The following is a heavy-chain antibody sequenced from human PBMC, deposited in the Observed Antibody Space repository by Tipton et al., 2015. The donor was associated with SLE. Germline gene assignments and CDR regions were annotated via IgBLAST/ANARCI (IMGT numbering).Heavy chain of an antibody. D-gene: IGHD6-19*01. V-gene: IGHV4-59*08. Sequence: GLVKPSETLSLTCTVSGGSISSYYWSWIRHPPGKGLEWIGICYYSGRTNYNPSLKSRVTISVETSKNQFSLKLNSVTAADTDVDSCARHGCSSGSSYFDYWGQGTLVTVSS. CDR1: GGSISSYY. CDR2: CYYSGRT. CDR3: ARHGCSSGSSYFDY. J-gene: IGHJ4*02.